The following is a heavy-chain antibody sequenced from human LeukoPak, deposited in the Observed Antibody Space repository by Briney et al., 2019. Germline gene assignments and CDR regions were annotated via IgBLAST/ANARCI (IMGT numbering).Heavy chain of an antibody. CDR1: GGSFSGYY. CDR2: INHSGST. V-gene: IGHV4-34*01. D-gene: IGHD6-13*01. J-gene: IGHJ5*02. CDR3: ARGESSSSWHKNWFDP. Sequence: PSETLSLTCAVYGGSFSGYYWSWIRQPPGKGLEWIGEINHSGSTNYNPSLKSRVTISVDTSKNQFSLKLSSVTAADTAVYYCARGESSSSWHKNWFDPWGQGTLVTVSS.